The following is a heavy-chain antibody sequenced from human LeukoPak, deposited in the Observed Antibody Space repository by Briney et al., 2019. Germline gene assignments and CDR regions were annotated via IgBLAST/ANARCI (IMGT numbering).Heavy chain of an antibody. J-gene: IGHJ1*01. D-gene: IGHD6-13*01. CDR3: VPQAAGLHRTISTEYFQH. Sequence: GGSLRLSCAAAGLTFDSYDMYWVRQSPGKGPEWVSYISASGISIKYADSVKGRFTISRDNAKNLVYLQMDSLRAEDTAVYYCVPQAAGLHRTISTEYFQHWGQGTPVIVSS. CDR2: ISASGISI. V-gene: IGHV3-48*03. CDR1: GLTFDSYD.